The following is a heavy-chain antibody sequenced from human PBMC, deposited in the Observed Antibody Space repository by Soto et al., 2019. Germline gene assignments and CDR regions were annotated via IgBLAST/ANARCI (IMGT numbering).Heavy chain of an antibody. Sequence: LVQSGGGLVPPGESLTVSCAPSQFSFRNYWMNWVRQAPGKALEWVANIKKDESETDYVDSVRGRFTIFRDNAKNLLYLQMRRLRVEDTAVYYCARSHTGDSAFRAFDIWGQGTVVTV. D-gene: IGHD2-21*02. CDR3: ARSHTGDSAFRAFDI. J-gene: IGHJ3*02. V-gene: IGHV3-7*03. CDR1: QFSFRNYW. CDR2: IKKDESET.